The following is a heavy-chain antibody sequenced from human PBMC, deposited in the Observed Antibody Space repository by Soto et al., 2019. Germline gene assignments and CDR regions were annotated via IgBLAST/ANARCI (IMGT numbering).Heavy chain of an antibody. V-gene: IGHV3-23*01. J-gene: IGHJ3*01. Sequence: GGSLKLSCAASGFTFNTYVMNWVRQAPGKGLEWVSTISYSADKTHYADSVKGRFTISRDNSRDTLFLQMNSLRADDAAVYYCARRARTATTNWGAFDVWGQGTMVTVSS. CDR1: GFTFNTYV. D-gene: IGHD1-7*01. CDR2: ISYSADKT. CDR3: ARRARTATTNWGAFDV.